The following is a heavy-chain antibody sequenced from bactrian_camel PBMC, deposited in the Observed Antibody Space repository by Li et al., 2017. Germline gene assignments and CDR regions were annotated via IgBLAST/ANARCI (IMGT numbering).Heavy chain of an antibody. CDR1: AAVFSDNC. CDR3: AERRLEV. J-gene: IGHJ4*01. Sequence: QVQLVESGGGSVEAGGSLRLSCATNAAVFSDNCFAWFRQLPGREREGVATIASDGSTSYADSVKGRFTISRDNAKNTLYLQMNSLKPDDTAMYYCAERRLEVGARAPRSPSP. V-gene: IGHV3S53*01. CDR2: IASDGST. D-gene: IGHD1*01.